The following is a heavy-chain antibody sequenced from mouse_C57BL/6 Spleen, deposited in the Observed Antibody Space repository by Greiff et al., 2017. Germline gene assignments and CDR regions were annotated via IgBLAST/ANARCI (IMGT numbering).Heavy chain of an antibody. CDR2: ISAGGSST. J-gene: IGHJ4*01. CDR3: ARVYYGAYVGAMDY. Sequence: EVKLMESGGGLVKPGGSLKLSCAASGFTFSSYAMSWVRQTPGKRLEWVATISAGGSSTYYPDNVKGRATISRDNATNNLYLQMSHLKSEDTAMYYCARVYYGAYVGAMDYWGQGTSVTVSS. D-gene: IGHD2-13*01. CDR1: GFTFSSYA. V-gene: IGHV5-4*03.